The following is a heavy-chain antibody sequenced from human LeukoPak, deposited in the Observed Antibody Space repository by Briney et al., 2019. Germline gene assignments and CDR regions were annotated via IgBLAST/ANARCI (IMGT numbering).Heavy chain of an antibody. Sequence: SETLSLTRTVSGYSISSGYYWGWIRQPPGKGLEWIGSIYHSGSTYYNPSLKSRVTISVDTSKNQFSLKLSSVTAADTAVYYCARGSSGWTYYYYYYMDVWGKGTTVTVSS. J-gene: IGHJ6*03. CDR3: ARGSSGWTYYYYYYMDV. CDR1: GYSISSGYY. CDR2: IYHSGST. V-gene: IGHV4-38-2*02. D-gene: IGHD6-19*01.